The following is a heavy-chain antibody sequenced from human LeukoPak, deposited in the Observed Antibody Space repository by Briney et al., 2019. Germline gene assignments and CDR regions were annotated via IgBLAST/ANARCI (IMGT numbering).Heavy chain of an antibody. V-gene: IGHV1-18*01. CDR1: GYTFTSYG. D-gene: IGHD3-9*01. Sequence: ASVKVSCKASGYTFTSYGISWVRPAPGQGLEWMGWISGYNGNTNYAQKVQVRVIMTTDTSTSKAYMELRSLRSDDTAVYYCARSYYDILTGREALDIWGQGTRVTVSS. J-gene: IGHJ3*02. CDR3: ARSYYDILTGREALDI. CDR2: ISGYNGNT.